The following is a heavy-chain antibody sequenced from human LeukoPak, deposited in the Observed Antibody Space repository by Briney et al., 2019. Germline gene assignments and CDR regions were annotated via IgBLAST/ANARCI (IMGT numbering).Heavy chain of an antibody. J-gene: IGHJ4*02. V-gene: IGHV3-23*01. Sequence: PGGSLRLSCAASGFTFSNYAMSWVRQAPGRGLEWDSAIGGSGSGSYYADSVKGRFTISRDNSKNTLYLQMNGLRAEDTAVYYCVKDGIAAADTTYFDSWGQGTLVTVSS. CDR2: IGGSGSGS. D-gene: IGHD6-13*01. CDR1: GFTFSNYA. CDR3: VKDGIAAADTTYFDS.